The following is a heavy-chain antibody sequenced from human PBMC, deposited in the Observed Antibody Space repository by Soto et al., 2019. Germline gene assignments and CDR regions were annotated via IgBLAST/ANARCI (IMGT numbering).Heavy chain of an antibody. D-gene: IGHD3-16*02. Sequence: PSETLSLTCTVSGGSISSGGYYWSWIRQHPGKGLEWIGYIYYSGSTYYNPSLKSRVTISVDTSKNQFSLKLSSVTAADTAVYYCARSFIKSPQFDYWGQGTLVTVSS. CDR2: IYYSGST. CDR3: ARSFIKSPQFDY. CDR1: GGSISSGGYY. V-gene: IGHV4-31*03. J-gene: IGHJ4*02.